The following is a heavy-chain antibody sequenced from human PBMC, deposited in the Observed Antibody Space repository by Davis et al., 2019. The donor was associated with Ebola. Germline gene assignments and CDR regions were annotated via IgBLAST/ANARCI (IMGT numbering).Heavy chain of an antibody. V-gene: IGHV3-48*04. J-gene: IGHJ3*01. Sequence: GESLKISCAASGFTFSTYSMNWVRQAPGKGLEWVSYISSSSTTIYYADSVRGRFTISRDNAKNSLYLQMNNLRVEDMALYYCAKAPFSSSLLDTFDFWGQGTRVTVSS. CDR3: AKAPFSSSLLDTFDF. CDR2: ISSSSTTI. D-gene: IGHD6-13*01. CDR1: GFTFSTYS.